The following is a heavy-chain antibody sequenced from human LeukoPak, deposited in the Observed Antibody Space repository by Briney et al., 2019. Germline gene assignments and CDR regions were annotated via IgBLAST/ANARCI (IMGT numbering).Heavy chain of an antibody. CDR2: MSPDSANT. V-gene: IGHV1-8*01. Sequence: ASVKVSCKASGYTFSSYDINWVRQATGQGLEWMGWMSPDSANTGYAQKFQGRLTMTRNASISTAYMELSSLRSEDTAVYYCARDVVLGYWGQGTLVTVSS. CDR1: GYTFSSYD. J-gene: IGHJ4*02. D-gene: IGHD2/OR15-2a*01. CDR3: ARDVVLGY.